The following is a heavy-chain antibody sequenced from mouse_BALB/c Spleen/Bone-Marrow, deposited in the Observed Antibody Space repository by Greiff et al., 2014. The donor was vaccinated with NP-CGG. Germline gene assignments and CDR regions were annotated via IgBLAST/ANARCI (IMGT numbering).Heavy chain of an antibody. CDR1: GYTFTNYW. CDR2: IYPGNNDA. V-gene: IGHV1-5*01. CDR3: ARNGDWVFAY. J-gene: IGHJ3*01. D-gene: IGHD4-1*01. Sequence: VQLQQSGTVLARPGASLRMSCKASGYTFTNYWINWIKQRPGQGLEWIGAIYPGNNDAKYTQKFKAKAKLTAVTSTSTADMELSSLTSEDSEVYYCARNGDWVFAYWGQGTLVTVSA.